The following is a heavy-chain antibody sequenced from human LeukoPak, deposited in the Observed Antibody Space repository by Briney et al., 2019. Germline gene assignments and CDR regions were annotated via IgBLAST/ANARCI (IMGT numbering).Heavy chain of an antibody. V-gene: IGHV3-33*01. CDR1: GFTFSSYA. CDR2: VWHDGSNR. D-gene: IGHD5-12*01. CDR3: ARPSEATTYYFDY. Sequence: GGSLRLSCTAPGFTFSSYAIHWIRQAPGKGLEWVALVWHDGSNRYYTDSVKGRFTISRDNSKNTVYLQMNSLRAEDTAVYYCARPSEATTYYFDYWGQGTLVTVSS. J-gene: IGHJ4*02.